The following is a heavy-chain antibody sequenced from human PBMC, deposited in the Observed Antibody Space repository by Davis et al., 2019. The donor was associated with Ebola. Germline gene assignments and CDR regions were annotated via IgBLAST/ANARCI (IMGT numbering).Heavy chain of an antibody. CDR3: ARDKDWQWDV. V-gene: IGHV3-74*01. D-gene: IGHD3/OR15-3a*01. CDR2: INSDGSST. CDR1: GFTFSSYW. J-gene: IGHJ6*02. Sequence: GESLKISCAASGFTFSSYWMHWVRQAPGKGLVWVSRINSDGSSTSYADSVKGRFTIFRDNAKNTLYLQMNSLTVEDTAVYYCARDKDWQWDVWGQGTTVTVS.